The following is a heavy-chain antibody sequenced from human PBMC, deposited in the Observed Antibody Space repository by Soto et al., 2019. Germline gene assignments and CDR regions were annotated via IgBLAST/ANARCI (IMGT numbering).Heavy chain of an antibody. CDR2: MNANSGNT. D-gene: IGHD6-19*01. J-gene: IGHJ6*03. CDR3: ARARYSSGWPPRFDYMDV. Sequence: QVQLVQSGAEVKKPGASVKVSCKASGYTFTSYAINWVRQATGQGLEWMGWMNANSGNTGYAQKFQGRVTMTRNTSISTAYMELSSLRSEDTAVEYCARARYSSGWPPRFDYMDVWGKGTTVTVSS. V-gene: IGHV1-8*01. CDR1: GYTFTSYA.